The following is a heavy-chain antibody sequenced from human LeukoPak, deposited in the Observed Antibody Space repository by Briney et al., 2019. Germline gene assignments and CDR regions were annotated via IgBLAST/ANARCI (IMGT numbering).Heavy chain of an antibody. CDR3: ARRYYYDSSGYYRDAFDI. J-gene: IGHJ3*02. CDR2: IYYSGST. D-gene: IGHD3-22*01. V-gene: IGHV4-30-2*03. CDR1: GGSISSGGYY. Sequence: SQTLSLTCTVSGGSISSGGYYWSWIRQHPGKGLEWIGSIYYSGSTYYNPSLKSRVTISVDTSKNQFSLKLSSVTAADTAVYYCARRYYYDSSGYYRDAFDIWGQGTMVTVSS.